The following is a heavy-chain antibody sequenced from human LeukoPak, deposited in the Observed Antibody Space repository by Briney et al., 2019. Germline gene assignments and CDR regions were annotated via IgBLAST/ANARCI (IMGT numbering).Heavy chain of an antibody. CDR1: GFTFSSYG. J-gene: IGHJ6*02. V-gene: IGHV3-33*01. D-gene: IGHD2-2*01. Sequence: GGSLRLSCAASGFTFSSYGMHWVRQAPGKGLEWVAVIWYDGSNKYYADSVKGRFTISRDNSKNTLYLQMNSLRAEDTAVYYCARDLDCSSTSCRHSNYYYYGMDVWGQGTTVTVSS. CDR3: ARDLDCSSTSCRHSNYYYYGMDV. CDR2: IWYDGSNK.